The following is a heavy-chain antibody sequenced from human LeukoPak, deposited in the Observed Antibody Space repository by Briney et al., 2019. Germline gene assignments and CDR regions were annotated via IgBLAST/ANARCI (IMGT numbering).Heavy chain of an antibody. Sequence: GESLKISCKGSGYSFTSYWIGWVRQMPGKGLEWMGIIYPGDSDTRYSPSFQGQVTISADKSISTAYLQWSSLKASDTAMYYCARQEMYSSSLYGGGDYFDYWGQGTLVTVSS. D-gene: IGHD6-13*01. CDR3: ARQEMYSSSLYGGGDYFDY. CDR2: IYPGDSDT. V-gene: IGHV5-51*01. J-gene: IGHJ4*02. CDR1: GYSFTSYW.